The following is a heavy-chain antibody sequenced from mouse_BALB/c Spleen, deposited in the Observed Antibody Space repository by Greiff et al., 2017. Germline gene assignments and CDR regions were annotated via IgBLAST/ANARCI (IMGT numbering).Heavy chain of an antibody. V-gene: IGHV1-47*01. J-gene: IGHJ4*01. D-gene: IGHD3-3*01. CDR3: ARKDRYYAMDY. CDR1: GYTFTTYP. CDR2: FHPYNDDT. Sequence: VKLLESGADLVKPGASVKISCTAFGYTFTTYPIAWMKQNHGKSLEWIGNFHPYNDDTKYNEKFKGKANLTVEKSSSTVYLELSRLTSDDSAVYYCARKDRYYAMDYWGQGTSVTVSS.